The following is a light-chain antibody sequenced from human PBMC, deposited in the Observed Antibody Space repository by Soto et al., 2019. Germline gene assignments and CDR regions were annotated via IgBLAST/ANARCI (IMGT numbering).Light chain of an antibody. Sequence: IQLTQSPSSLSASVGDRVTITCRASQGIGSYLAWYQQKPGEAPKLLIYAASTLQSGVPSRFSGSGSGTDFALTISSLQAEDVATYYCQQLSSYPSTLGGGTKVEIK. V-gene: IGKV1-9*01. J-gene: IGKJ4*01. CDR2: AAS. CDR3: QQLSSYPST. CDR1: QGIGSY.